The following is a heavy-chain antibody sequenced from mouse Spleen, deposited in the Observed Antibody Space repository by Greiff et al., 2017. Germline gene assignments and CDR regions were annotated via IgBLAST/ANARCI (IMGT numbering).Heavy chain of an antibody. CDR3: AIGYFDV. J-gene: IGHJ1*01. V-gene: IGHV5-17*01. Sequence: EVQGVESGGGLVPPGGSLKLSCAASGSIFSDYGMHCIRQAPEKGLHCVAYISSGSSTIYCADTVKGLFTISRDNAENTLFLQMTSLGSEDTAMYYCAIGYFDVWGAGTTVTVSS. CDR2: ISSGSSTI. CDR1: GSIFSDYG.